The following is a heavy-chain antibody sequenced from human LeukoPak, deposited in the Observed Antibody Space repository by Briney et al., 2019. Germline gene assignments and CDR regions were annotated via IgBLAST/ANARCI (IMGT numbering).Heavy chain of an antibody. Sequence: GGSLRLSCAASGFTFDDYGMSWVRQAPGKGLEWVSGINWNGGSTGYADSVKGRFTISRDNAKNSLYLQMNSLRAEDTALYHCARSYNWNYRDAFDIWGQGTMVTVSS. D-gene: IGHD1-7*01. CDR3: ARSYNWNYRDAFDI. V-gene: IGHV3-20*01. J-gene: IGHJ3*02. CDR1: GFTFDDYG. CDR2: INWNGGST.